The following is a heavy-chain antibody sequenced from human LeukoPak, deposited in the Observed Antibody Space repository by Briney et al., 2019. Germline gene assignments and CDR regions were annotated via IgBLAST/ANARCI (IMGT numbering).Heavy chain of an antibody. CDR2: ISYDGSNK. D-gene: IGHD3-22*01. J-gene: IGHJ3*02. CDR1: GFTFSSYG. CDR3: AKETYYYDSSADLRRGAFDI. V-gene: IGHV3-30*18. Sequence: GGSLRLSCAASGFTFSSYGMHWVRQAPGKGLEWAAVISYDGSNKYYADSVKGRFTISRDNSKNTLYLQMNSLRAEDTAVYYCAKETYYYDSSADLRRGAFDIWGQGTMVTVSS.